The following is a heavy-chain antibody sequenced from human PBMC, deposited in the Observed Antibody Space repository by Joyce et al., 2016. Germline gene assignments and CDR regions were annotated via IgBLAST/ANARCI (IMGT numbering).Heavy chain of an antibody. V-gene: IGHV4-38-2*02. D-gene: IGHD2/OR15-2a*01. Sequence: VQLQESGPGLVKPSETLSLTCDVSGDSISSGYFYGWVRQAPGKGLEWIANIDHNGKTYYNASLKSRVTISVDTSKNQRSLKLSSVTAADTAVYYCARDPQNFGFWGQGTLVIVSS. CDR2: IDHNGKT. CDR3: ARDPQNFGF. J-gene: IGHJ4*02. CDR1: GDSISSGYF.